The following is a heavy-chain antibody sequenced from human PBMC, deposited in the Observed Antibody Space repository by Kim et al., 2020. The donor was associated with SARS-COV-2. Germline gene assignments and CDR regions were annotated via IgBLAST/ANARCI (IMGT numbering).Heavy chain of an antibody. D-gene: IGHD3-3*01. CDR3: AKGLIFGVVKTGFDY. CDR2: ISYDGSNK. V-gene: IGHV3-30*18. J-gene: IGHJ4*02. CDR1: GFTFSSYG. Sequence: GGSLRLSCAASGFTFSSYGMHWVRQAPGKGLEWVAVISYDGSNKQYADSVKGRFTISRDNSKNTLYLQMNSLRAEDTAVYYCAKGLIFGVVKTGFDYWGQGTLVTVSS.